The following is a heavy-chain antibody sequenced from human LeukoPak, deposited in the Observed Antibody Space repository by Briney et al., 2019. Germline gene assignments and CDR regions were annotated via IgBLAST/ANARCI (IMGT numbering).Heavy chain of an antibody. V-gene: IGHV3-23*01. CDR1: GFTFSSYA. CDR2: ISGSDGST. J-gene: IGHJ4*02. Sequence: PGGSLRLSCAASGFTFSSYAMSWVRQAPGKGLEWVSAISGSDGSTYYADSVKGRFTISRDNSKNTLYLQMNSLRAEDTAVYYCAKDRDYYDSSGYYLHFDYWGQGTLVTVSS. CDR3: AKDRDYYDSSGYYLHFDY. D-gene: IGHD3-22*01.